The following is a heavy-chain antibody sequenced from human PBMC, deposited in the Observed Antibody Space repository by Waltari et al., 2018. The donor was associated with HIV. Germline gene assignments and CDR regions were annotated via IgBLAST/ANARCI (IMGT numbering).Heavy chain of an antibody. CDR2: ISGSGGST. Sequence: EVQLLESGGGLVQPGGSLRLSCADSGFTFSSYAMSWVRQAPGKGLEWVSAISGSGGSTYYADSVKGRFTISRDNSKNTLYLQMNSLRAEDTAVYYCANKQYGSGMGYWGQGTLVTVSS. V-gene: IGHV3-23*01. J-gene: IGHJ4*02. D-gene: IGHD3-10*01. CDR1: GFTFSSYA. CDR3: ANKQYGSGMGY.